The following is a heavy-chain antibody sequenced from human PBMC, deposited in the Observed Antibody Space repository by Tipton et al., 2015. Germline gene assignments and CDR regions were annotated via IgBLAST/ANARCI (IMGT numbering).Heavy chain of an antibody. CDR2: INKDGGT. Sequence: GSLRLSCSDSGFIFSSYTVHWVRQAPGKGLEYVSSINKDGGTYYADSVKGRFTISRDDSKTTLYLQMSSLRAEDTAVYYCVNDLHTVALDWGQGTLVTVSS. V-gene: IGHV3-64D*08. J-gene: IGHJ4*02. D-gene: IGHD4-23*01. CDR3: VNDLHTVALD. CDR1: GFIFSSYT.